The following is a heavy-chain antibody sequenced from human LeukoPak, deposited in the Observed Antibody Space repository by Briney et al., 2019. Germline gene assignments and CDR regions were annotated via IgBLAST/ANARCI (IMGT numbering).Heavy chain of an antibody. CDR2: ISSSSSYI. J-gene: IGHJ6*02. CDR3: ASRGTVVTPGRYYYYYGMDV. Sequence: GGSLRLSCAASGFTFSSYSMNWVRQAPGKGLEWVSSISSSSSYIYYADSVKGRFTISRDNAKNSLYLQMNSLRAEDTAVYYCASRGTVVTPGRYYYYYGMDVWGQGTTVTVSS. CDR1: GFTFSSYS. D-gene: IGHD4-23*01. V-gene: IGHV3-21*01.